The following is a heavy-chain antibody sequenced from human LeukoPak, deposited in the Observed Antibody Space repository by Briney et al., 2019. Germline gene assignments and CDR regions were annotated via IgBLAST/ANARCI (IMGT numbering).Heavy chain of an antibody. V-gene: IGHV3-23*01. Sequence: GGSLRLSCAASGFTFSSFAMSWVRQAPGKGLEWVSSFSDSGGSTYYADSVKGRFSISRDNSKNTLYLQMNSLRAEDTAAYYCARRGLNRFDYWGQGTLVTVSS. J-gene: IGHJ4*02. CDR1: GFTFSSFA. CDR2: FSDSGGST. CDR3: ARRGLNRFDY. D-gene: IGHD1-14*01.